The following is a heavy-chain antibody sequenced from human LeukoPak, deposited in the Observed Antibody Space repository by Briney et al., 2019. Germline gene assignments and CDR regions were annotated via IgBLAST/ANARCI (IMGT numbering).Heavy chain of an antibody. J-gene: IGHJ6*04. CDR2: IIPIFGTA. CDR1: GYTFTSYG. Sequence: ASVKVSCKASGYTFTSYGISWVRQALGQGLEWMGGIIPIFGTANYAQKFQGRVTITADESTSTAYMELSSLRSEDTAVYYCARGVAAAEYYYYGMDVWGKGTTVTVSS. V-gene: IGHV1-69*13. CDR3: ARGVAAAEYYYYGMDV. D-gene: IGHD6-13*01.